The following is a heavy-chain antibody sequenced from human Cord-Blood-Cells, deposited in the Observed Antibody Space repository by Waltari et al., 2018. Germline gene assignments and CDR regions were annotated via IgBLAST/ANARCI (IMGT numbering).Heavy chain of an antibody. CDR1: GGSFSGYY. D-gene: IGHD5-12*01. CDR2: INHSGST. Sequence: QVQLQQWGAGLLKPSETLSLTCAVYGGSFSGYYWSWIRQPPGKGLEWIGEINHSGSTNYNPSLKRRVTISVDTSKNQFSLKLSSVTAADTAVYYCARGCYSGYDFDYWGQGTLVTVSS. V-gene: IGHV4-34*01. CDR3: ARGCYSGYDFDY. J-gene: IGHJ4*02.